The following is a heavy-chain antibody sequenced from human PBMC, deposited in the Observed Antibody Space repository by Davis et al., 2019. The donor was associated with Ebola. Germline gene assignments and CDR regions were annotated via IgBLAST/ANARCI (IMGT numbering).Heavy chain of an antibody. V-gene: IGHV3-30*18. CDR2: ISYDGSNK. CDR3: ANPLYYNGDY. J-gene: IGHJ4*02. D-gene: IGHD3-10*01. CDR1: GFTFSSYG. Sequence: GESLKISCAASGFTFSSYGMHWVRQAPGKGLEWVAVISYDGSNKYYADSVKGRFTISRDNSKNTLYLQMNSLRAEDTALYYCANPLYYNGDYWGQGTLVTVFS.